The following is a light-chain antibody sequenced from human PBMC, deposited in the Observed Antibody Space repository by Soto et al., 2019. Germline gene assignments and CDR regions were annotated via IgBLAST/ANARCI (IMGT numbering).Light chain of an antibody. CDR2: AAS. J-gene: IGKJ5*01. V-gene: IGKV1D-12*01. CDR3: QQANRLPIT. CDR1: QDIGSW. Sequence: DIQMTQSPSSVSASVGDRVTITCRASQDIGSWLAWYQQRPGKAPKLLIYAASSLQGGVPSRFSGNGSGTDFTLTVSSLQPEDFATYYCQQANRLPITFGQGTRLEIK.